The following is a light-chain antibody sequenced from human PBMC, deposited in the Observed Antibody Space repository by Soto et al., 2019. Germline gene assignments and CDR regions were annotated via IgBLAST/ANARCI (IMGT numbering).Light chain of an antibody. V-gene: IGKV3-20*01. CDR3: QHYVNSPLT. Sequence: EIVLTQSPATLSLSPGERVTLSCRASQSVTSNYLAWYQQKPGQAPKLLIYGASIRATGIPDRFSGSGSGTDFSLTINRLEPEDFAVYFCQHYVNSPLTFGQGTKVDIK. CDR2: GAS. CDR1: QSVTSNY. J-gene: IGKJ1*01.